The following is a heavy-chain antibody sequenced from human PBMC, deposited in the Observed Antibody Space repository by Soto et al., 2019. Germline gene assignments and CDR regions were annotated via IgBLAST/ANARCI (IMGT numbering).Heavy chain of an antibody. V-gene: IGHV4-59*08. D-gene: IGHD3-10*01. Sequence: QVQLQESGPGLVKPSETLSLSCTVSGGSISSYYWSWFRQSPGKRMEWIGYVHHSWGSSYNPSLQSRVAISLDTSKSQFSLKVTSVTATDTAVYYCARQGFGPLHGLVDVWGQGTRVNVSS. J-gene: IGHJ6*02. CDR2: VHHSWGS. CDR1: GGSISSYY. CDR3: ARQGFGPLHGLVDV.